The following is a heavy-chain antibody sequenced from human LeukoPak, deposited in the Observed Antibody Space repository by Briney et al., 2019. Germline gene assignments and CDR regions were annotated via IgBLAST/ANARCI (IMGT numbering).Heavy chain of an antibody. J-gene: IGHJ6*02. V-gene: IGHV1-69*04. Sequence: GASVKVSCKASGGTFSSYAISWVRQAPGQGLEWMGRIIPILGIANYAQKFQGRVTITADKSTGTAYMELSSLRSEDTAVYYCARDDFWSGSRRLYYYYGMDVWGQGTTVTVSS. D-gene: IGHD3-3*01. CDR1: GGTFSSYA. CDR3: ARDDFWSGSRRLYYYYGMDV. CDR2: IIPILGIA.